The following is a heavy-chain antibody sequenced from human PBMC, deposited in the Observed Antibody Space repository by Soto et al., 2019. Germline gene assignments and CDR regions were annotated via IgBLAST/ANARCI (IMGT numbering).Heavy chain of an antibody. J-gene: IGHJ4*02. V-gene: IGHV5-51*01. CDR3: ARLVSLLQAIDY. D-gene: IGHD4-4*01. CDR2: IFPRDSDT. CDR1: GYTFTNYW. Sequence: AGESLKISCHTSGYTFTNYWIGWVRHMPGRGLEWMGLIFPRDSDTRYNSSFEGQVTISSDRSIATAYLQWTSLKASDTAIYFCARLVSLLQAIDYWGQGTQATVCS.